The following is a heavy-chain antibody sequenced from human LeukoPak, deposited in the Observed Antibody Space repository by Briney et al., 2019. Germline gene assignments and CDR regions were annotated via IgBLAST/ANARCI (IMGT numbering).Heavy chain of an antibody. CDR2: ITGNSATI. CDR1: GFTLSTYV. Sequence: PGGSLRLSCAASGFTLSTYVMNWVRQAPGKGLEWISYITGNSATIYYADSVRGRFTISRDNAKNSVYLEMNSLREEDTAVCYCARRAIWGKGSTVIVSS. CDR3: ARRAI. J-gene: IGHJ6*04. V-gene: IGHV3-48*02.